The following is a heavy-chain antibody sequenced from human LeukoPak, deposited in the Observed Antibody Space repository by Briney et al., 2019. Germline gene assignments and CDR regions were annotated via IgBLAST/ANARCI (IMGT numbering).Heavy chain of an antibody. Sequence: GGPLRLSCAASGFTVSSNYMSWVRQAPGKGLEWVSVIYSGGSTYYADSVKGRFTISRDNSKNTLYLQMNSLRAEDTAVYYCASVVVAAQDVYWGQGTLVTVSS. D-gene: IGHD2-15*01. V-gene: IGHV3-53*01. J-gene: IGHJ4*02. CDR2: IYSGGST. CDR1: GFTVSSNY. CDR3: ASVVVAAQDVY.